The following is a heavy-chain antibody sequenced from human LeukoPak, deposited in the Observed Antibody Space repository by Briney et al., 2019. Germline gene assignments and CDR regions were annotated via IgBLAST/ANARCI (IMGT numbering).Heavy chain of an antibody. J-gene: IGHJ2*01. CDR2: INWNGGST. D-gene: IGHD3-3*01. CDR1: GFTFSSYG. Sequence: PGGSLRLSCAASGFTFSSYGMHWVRQAPGKGLEWVSGINWNGGSTGYADSVKGRFTISRDNAKNSLYLQMNSLRAEDTALYYCARVLGVVRDWYFDLWGRGTLVTVSS. CDR3: ARVLGVVRDWYFDL. V-gene: IGHV3-20*04.